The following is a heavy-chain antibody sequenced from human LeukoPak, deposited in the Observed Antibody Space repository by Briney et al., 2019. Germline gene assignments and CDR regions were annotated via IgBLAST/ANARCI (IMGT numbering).Heavy chain of an antibody. CDR1: GGSISGYY. D-gene: IGHD3-16*01. CDR2: IHYSGKT. J-gene: IGHJ6*02. CDR3: ARFGFYYDIDV. V-gene: IGHV4-59*01. Sequence: PSETLSLTCTVSGGSISGYYWTWTRQPPGKGLEWIGQIHYSGKTDYNPSLRSRITISVDTSKNQMFLKLSSVTAADTAVYYCARFGFYYDIDVWGQGTTVTVS.